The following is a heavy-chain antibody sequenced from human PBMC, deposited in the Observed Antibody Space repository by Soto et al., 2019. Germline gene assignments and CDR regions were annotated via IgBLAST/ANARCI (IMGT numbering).Heavy chain of an antibody. D-gene: IGHD3-22*01. J-gene: IGHJ3*02. CDR1: GGSISSYY. CDR3: VRIYDGSGPNSGGYGFDI. V-gene: IGHV4-59*01. Sequence: SETLSLTCTVSGGSISSYYWSWIRQPPGKGLEWIGYIYYSGSTNYNPSLKSRVTISVDTSKNQFSLKLSSVTAADTAVYYCVRIYDGSGPNSGGYGFDIWGQGTMVTVSS. CDR2: IYYSGST.